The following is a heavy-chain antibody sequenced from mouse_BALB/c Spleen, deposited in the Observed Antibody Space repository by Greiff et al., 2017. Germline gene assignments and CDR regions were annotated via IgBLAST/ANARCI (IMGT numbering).Heavy chain of an antibody. CDR3: TRSGRGFAY. Sequence: EVMLVESGGGLVQPGGSMKLSCVASGFTFSNYWMNWVRQSPEKGLEWVAEIRLKSNNYATHYAESVKGRFTISRDDSKRSVYLQMNNLRAEDTGIYYCTRSGRGFAYWGQGTLVTVS. J-gene: IGHJ3*01. CDR2: IRLKSNNYAT. V-gene: IGHV6-6*02. D-gene: IGHD1-1*01. CDR1: GFTFSNYW.